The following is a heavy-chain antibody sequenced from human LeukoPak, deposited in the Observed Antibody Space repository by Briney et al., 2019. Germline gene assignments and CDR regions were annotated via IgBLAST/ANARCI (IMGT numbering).Heavy chain of an antibody. J-gene: IGHJ5*02. CDR1: GYIFTSYN. Sequence: ASVKVSCKASGYIFTSYNMHWVRQAPGRGLEWMGIINPSGGSTRYAQKFQGRVTMTRDTSTSTVYMELSSLRSEDTAVYYCARDRKYGDCLSFDPWGQGTLVTVSS. CDR3: ARDRKYGDCLSFDP. V-gene: IGHV1-46*01. D-gene: IGHD4-17*01. CDR2: INPSGGST.